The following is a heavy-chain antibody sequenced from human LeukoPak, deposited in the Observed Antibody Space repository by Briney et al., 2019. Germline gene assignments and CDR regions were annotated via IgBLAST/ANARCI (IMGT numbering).Heavy chain of an antibody. CDR3: AKEGQQLVFYYFDY. CDR2: INSDGSST. D-gene: IGHD6-13*01. J-gene: IGHJ4*02. V-gene: IGHV3-74*01. Sequence: GGSLRLSCAASGFTFSSYWMHWVRQAPGKGLVWVSRINSDGSSTNYADSVKGRFTISRDNAKNTLYLQMNSLRAEDTAVYYCAKEGQQLVFYYFDYWGQGTLVTVSS. CDR1: GFTFSSYW.